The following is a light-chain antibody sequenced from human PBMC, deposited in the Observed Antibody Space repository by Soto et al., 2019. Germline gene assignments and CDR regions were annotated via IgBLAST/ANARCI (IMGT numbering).Light chain of an antibody. CDR2: EVS. J-gene: IGLJ1*01. V-gene: IGLV2-8*01. Sequence: QSVLTQPPSASGSPGQSVTISCTGTSSDVGGYNYVSWYQQHPGKAPKLMIYEVSKRPSGVPDRFPGSKSGNTASLTVSGLQAEDEADYYCSSYAVRNNGSYVFGTGTKVTV. CDR1: SSDVGGYNY. CDR3: SSYAVRNNGSYV.